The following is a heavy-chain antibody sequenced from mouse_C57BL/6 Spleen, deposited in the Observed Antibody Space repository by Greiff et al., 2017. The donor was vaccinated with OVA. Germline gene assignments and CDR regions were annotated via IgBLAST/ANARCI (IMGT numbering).Heavy chain of an antibody. Sequence: QVQLQQSGAELVKPGASVKLSCKASGYTFTSYWMHWVKQRPGQGLEWIGMIHPNSGSTNYNEKFKSKATLTVDKSSSTAYMQLSSLTSEDSAVYYCARQYDYEDWYFDVWGTGTTVTVSS. CDR3: ARQYDYEDWYFDV. CDR2: IHPNSGST. CDR1: GYTFTSYW. D-gene: IGHD2-4*01. J-gene: IGHJ1*03. V-gene: IGHV1-64*01.